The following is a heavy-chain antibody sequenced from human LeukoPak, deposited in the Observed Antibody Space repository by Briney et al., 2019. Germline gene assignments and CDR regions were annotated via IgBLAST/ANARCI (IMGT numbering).Heavy chain of an antibody. Sequence: SETLSLTCAVSGYSISSGYYWGWIRQPPGKGLEWIGSIYHSGSAYYNPSLKSRVTISVDTSKNQFSLKLSSVTAADTAVYYCARHLGHYYFGQGTLVTVPS. D-gene: IGHD3-3*02. CDR2: IYHSGSA. J-gene: IGHJ4*02. V-gene: IGHV4-38-2*01. CDR3: ARHLGHYY. CDR1: GYSISSGYY.